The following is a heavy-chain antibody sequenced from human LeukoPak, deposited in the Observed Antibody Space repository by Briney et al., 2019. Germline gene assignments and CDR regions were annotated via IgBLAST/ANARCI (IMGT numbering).Heavy chain of an antibody. CDR3: ARRVLGRRGDAFDI. V-gene: IGHV1-69*13. CDR2: IIPIFGTA. D-gene: IGHD1-1*01. Sequence: SVKVSCKASGGTFSSYAISWVRQAPGQGLEWMGGIIPIFGTANYAQKFQGRVTITADESTSTAYMELSSLRSEDTAVYYCARRVLGRRGDAFDIWGQGTMVTVSS. J-gene: IGHJ3*02. CDR1: GGTFSSYA.